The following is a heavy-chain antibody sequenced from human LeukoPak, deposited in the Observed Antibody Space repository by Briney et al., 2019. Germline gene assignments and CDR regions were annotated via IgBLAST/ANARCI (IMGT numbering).Heavy chain of an antibody. CDR1: GFTFSSYA. V-gene: IGHV3-64*01. Sequence: GGSLRLSCAASGFTFSSYAMHWIRQAPGKGLEYVSGISSNGGDTHYANSVKGRFTLSRDDSKKTLFLQMGSLRVEDMAVYYCVRRTTAGPFDYWGQGTLVTVSS. CDR3: VRRTTAGPFDY. CDR2: ISSNGGDT. D-gene: IGHD1-1*01. J-gene: IGHJ4*02.